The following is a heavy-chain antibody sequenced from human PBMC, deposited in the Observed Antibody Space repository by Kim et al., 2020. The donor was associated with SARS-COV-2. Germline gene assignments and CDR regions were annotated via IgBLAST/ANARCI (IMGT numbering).Heavy chain of an antibody. CDR1: GYSIRSPNYY. V-gene: IGHV4-39*01. D-gene: IGHD6-13*01. J-gene: IGHJ4*02. Sequence: SETLSLTCTVSGYSIRSPNYYWGWIRQPPGKGLEWIGTIFYSGTTYYNPSLRSRITMTVDTSKNQFSLRLRSVTAADTAVYYCALQPYRYHSRSFPSPFDNWGQGALVTVSS. CDR2: IFYSGTT. CDR3: ALQPYRYHSRSFPSPFDN.